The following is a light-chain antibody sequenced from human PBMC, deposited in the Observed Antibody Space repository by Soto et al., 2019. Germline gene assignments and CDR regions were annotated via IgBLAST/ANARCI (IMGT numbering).Light chain of an antibody. V-gene: IGLV2-14*03. CDR2: EVS. CDR3: SSYTSSSTYL. J-gene: IGLJ1*01. Sequence: QSALTQPASVSGYPGQSITISCTGTSSDVGAYNYVSWYQQHPDKAPKLMIYEVSHRPSGVSDRFSGSKSDNTASLTISGLHTEDEADYYCSSYTSSSTYLFGTGTQLTVL. CDR1: SSDVGAYNY.